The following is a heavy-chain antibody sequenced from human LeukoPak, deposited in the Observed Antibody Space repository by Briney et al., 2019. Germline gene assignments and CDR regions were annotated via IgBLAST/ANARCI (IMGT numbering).Heavy chain of an antibody. J-gene: IGHJ4*02. V-gene: IGHV3-23*01. CDR2: FSGGGDS. Sequence: GGSLRLSCAASGFTSGIYAVSWVRQAPEKGLEWVSAFSGGGDSYYADSVKGRFTISRDNSKKILYLQMNSLRAEDTAVYYCGKEVERHFDLKYWGQGTLVTVSS. CDR3: GKEVERHFDLKY. CDR1: GFTSGIYA.